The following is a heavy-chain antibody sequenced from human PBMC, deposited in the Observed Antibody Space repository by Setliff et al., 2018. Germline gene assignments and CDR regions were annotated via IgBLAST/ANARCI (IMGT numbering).Heavy chain of an antibody. Sequence: SETLSLTCTVSGGSISSNYWSWIRQPPGKGLEWVGYIYSSGSTNYNPSLKSRVTISVDTSRNQFSLKVRSVTAADTAVYFSARAPPGKCSSISCYADGAFDIWGQGTMVTVSS. D-gene: IGHD2-2*01. CDR3: ARAPPGKCSSISCYADGAFDI. V-gene: IGHV4-4*08. CDR2: IYSSGST. CDR1: GGSISSNY. J-gene: IGHJ3*02.